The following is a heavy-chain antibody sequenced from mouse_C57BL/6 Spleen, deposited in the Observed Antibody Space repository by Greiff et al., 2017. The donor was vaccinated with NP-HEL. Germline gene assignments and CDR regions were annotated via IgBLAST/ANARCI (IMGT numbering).Heavy chain of an antibody. D-gene: IGHD1-1*01. Sequence: QVQLQQPGAELVKPGASVKLSCKASGYTFTSYWMHWVKQRPGQGLEWIGMIHPNSGSTNYNEKFKSKATLTADKSSSTAYMQLSSLTSEDSAVYYCEREVYGSGSGGLYAMDYWGQGTSVTVSS. V-gene: IGHV1-64*01. CDR3: EREVYGSGSGGLYAMDY. J-gene: IGHJ4*01. CDR1: GYTFTSYW. CDR2: IHPNSGST.